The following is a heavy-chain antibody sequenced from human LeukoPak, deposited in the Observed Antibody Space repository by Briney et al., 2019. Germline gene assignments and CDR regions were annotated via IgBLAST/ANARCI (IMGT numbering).Heavy chain of an antibody. CDR2: IYPGDSDT. J-gene: IGHJ5*02. CDR3: AGAYYGSGSYPPYNWFDP. D-gene: IGHD3-10*01. CDR1: AYIFTNYW. Sequence: GESLKISCKCSAYIFTNYWIGWVRQMPGKGLEWMGIIYPGDSDTRYSPSFQGQVTISADKSISTAYLQWSSLRASDTAIYYCAGAYYGSGSYPPYNWFDPWGQRTLVAVSS. V-gene: IGHV5-51*01.